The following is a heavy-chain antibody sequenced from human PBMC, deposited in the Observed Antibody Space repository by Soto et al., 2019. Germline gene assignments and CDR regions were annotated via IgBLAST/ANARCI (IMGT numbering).Heavy chain of an antibody. CDR2: INSDGSST. J-gene: IGHJ3*02. CDR1: GFTFSSYW. V-gene: IGHV3-74*01. CDR3: ARYPPDAFDN. Sequence: EVQLAESGGGLVQPGGSLRLSCAASGFTFSSYWMHWVRQAPWKGLVWVSRINSDGSSTSYADSVKGRFTISRDNAKNTLYLQMNSLRAEDTAVYYCARYPPDAFDNWGQGTMVTVSS.